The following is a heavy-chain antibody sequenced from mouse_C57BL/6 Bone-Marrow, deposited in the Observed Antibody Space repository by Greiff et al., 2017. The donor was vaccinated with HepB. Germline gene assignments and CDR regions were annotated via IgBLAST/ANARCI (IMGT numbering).Heavy chain of an antibody. Sequence: EVKLMESGGGLVKPGGSLKLSCAASGFTFSSYAMSWVRQTPEKRLEWVATISDGGSYTYYPDNVKGRFTISRDNAKNNLYLQMSHLKSEDTAVYYCARDYPYYAMDYGGQGTSVTVSA. V-gene: IGHV5-4*01. CDR3: ARDYPYYAMDY. CDR1: GFTFSSYA. CDR2: ISDGGSYT. J-gene: IGHJ4*01.